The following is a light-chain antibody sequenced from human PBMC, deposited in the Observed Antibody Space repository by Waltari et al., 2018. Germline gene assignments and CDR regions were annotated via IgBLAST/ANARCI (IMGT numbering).Light chain of an antibody. CDR1: QGIDGA. J-gene: IGKJ4*01. V-gene: IGKV1D-13*01. CDR3: QHYYNSPLA. CDR2: DAS. Sequence: AIKLTQSPSSLSASVGDTVTITCRAGQGIDGALVWYQHKPGKTPHLLIHDASTLEPGVPIRFSGSGSGTDFALTIRSLQPEDFGTYYCQHYYNSPLAFGGGTRVE.